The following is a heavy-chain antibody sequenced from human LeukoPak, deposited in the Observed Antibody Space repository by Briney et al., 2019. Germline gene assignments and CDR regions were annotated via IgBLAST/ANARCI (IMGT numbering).Heavy chain of an antibody. CDR1: GYTFTSYA. V-gene: IGHV7-4-1*02. CDR2: IKTNTGNP. D-gene: IGHD3-16*01. CDR3: VRTWGGKEAYYYYGMDV. Sequence: ASVKVSCKASGYTFTSYAINWVRQAPGQGLEWMGWIKTNTGNPTYAQGFTGRFVFSLDTSVSTAYLQISSLKAEDTAVYYCVRTWGGKEAYYYYGMDVWGQGTTVTVSS. J-gene: IGHJ6*02.